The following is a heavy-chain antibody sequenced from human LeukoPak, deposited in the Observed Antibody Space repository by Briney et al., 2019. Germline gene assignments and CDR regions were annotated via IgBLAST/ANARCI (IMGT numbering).Heavy chain of an antibody. Sequence: VASVKVSCKFSGYTLTELSMHWVRQAPGKGLEWMGGFDPEDGETIYAQKFQGRVTMTEDTSTDTAYMELSSLRSEDTAVYYCATTRGGGWYFDLWGRGTLVTVSS. J-gene: IGHJ2*01. CDR2: FDPEDGET. V-gene: IGHV1-24*01. CDR3: ATTRGGGWYFDL. CDR1: GYTLTELS. D-gene: IGHD2-15*01.